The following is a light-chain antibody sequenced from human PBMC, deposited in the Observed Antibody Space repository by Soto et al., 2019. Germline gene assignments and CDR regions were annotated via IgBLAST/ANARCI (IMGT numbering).Light chain of an antibody. CDR3: CSYAGSSLV. V-gene: IGLV2-11*01. CDR2: DVN. J-gene: IGLJ2*01. CDR1: SSDVGAYNY. Sequence: QSALTQPASVSGSPGQSITISCTGTSSDVGAYNYVSWYQQYPGRAPKVIIFDVNKRPSGVPDRFSGSKSGNTASLTISGLQPEDEADYYCCSYAGSSLVFGGGTQLIVL.